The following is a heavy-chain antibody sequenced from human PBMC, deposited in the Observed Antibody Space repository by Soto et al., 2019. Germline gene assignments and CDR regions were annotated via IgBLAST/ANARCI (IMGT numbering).Heavy chain of an antibody. J-gene: IGHJ4*02. CDR1: GFTFSSYS. V-gene: IGHV3-21*01. CDR3: ERDLSMIGIRQAKRGPFDF. D-gene: IGHD3-16*01. Sequence: GGSLRLSCAASGFTFSSYSMNWVRQAPGKGLEWVSSISSSSSNIYYADSVKGRFTISRDNAKNSLYLQMNSLRAEDTAVYYCERDLSMIGIRQAKRGPFDFWGPGTLVTVSS. CDR2: ISSSSSNI.